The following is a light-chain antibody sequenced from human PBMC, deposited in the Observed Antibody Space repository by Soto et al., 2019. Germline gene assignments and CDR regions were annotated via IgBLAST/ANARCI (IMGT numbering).Light chain of an antibody. V-gene: IGKV3-20*01. J-gene: IGKJ1*01. Sequence: SVLTQSPGTLSLSPGERAPLPWRASQSVSSNYLAWYQQKPGQAPRLLIYGASTRASGIPDRFSGSGSGTDFSLTISRLEPEDSAVYYCQQYGSSPTWTFGQGTKVDIK. CDR2: GAS. CDR3: QQYGSSPTWT. CDR1: QSVSSNY.